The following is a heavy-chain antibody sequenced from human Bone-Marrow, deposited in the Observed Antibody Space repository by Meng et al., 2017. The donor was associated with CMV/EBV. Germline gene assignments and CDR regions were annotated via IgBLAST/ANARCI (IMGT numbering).Heavy chain of an antibody. V-gene: IGHV3-7*01. CDR2: INKDGSAE. CDR1: GFTFSDYY. J-gene: IGHJ5*02. CDR3: VRLPDT. Sequence: LSLTCAASGFTFSDYYMTWVRQAPGKGLEWVANINKDGSAEYYDYSVKGRFTISRDNAKSSLYLEMNSLRAEDTAAYFCVRLPDTWGQGTLVTVYS.